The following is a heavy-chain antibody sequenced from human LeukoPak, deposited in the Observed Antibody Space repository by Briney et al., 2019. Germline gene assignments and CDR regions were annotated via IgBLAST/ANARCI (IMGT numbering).Heavy chain of an antibody. Sequence: GRSLRLSCAASGFTFSSYAMHWVRQAPGKGLEYVSAISSNGGSTYYANSVKGRFTISRDNSKNTLYLQMGSLRAEDMAVYYCAAYDSSGSFDYWGQGTLVTVSS. CDR3: AAYDSSGSFDY. D-gene: IGHD3-22*01. CDR2: ISSNGGST. CDR1: GFTFSSYA. J-gene: IGHJ4*02. V-gene: IGHV3-64*01.